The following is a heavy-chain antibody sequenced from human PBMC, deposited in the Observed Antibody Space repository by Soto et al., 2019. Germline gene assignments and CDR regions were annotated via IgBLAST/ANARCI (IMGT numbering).Heavy chain of an antibody. CDR1: GFTFSNYA. J-gene: IGHJ4*02. D-gene: IGHD6-25*01. CDR2: ISGGGGTT. V-gene: IGHV3-23*01. CDR3: AKFFVETGESSGWPWSFHY. Sequence: GGSLRLSCAASGFTFSNYAMSWVRQAPGKGLEWVSAISGGGGTTYYAGSVKGRFTISRDNSKNQLFLQMNSLRAEDTAVYYCAKFFVETGESSGWPWSFHYWGQGTLVTVSS.